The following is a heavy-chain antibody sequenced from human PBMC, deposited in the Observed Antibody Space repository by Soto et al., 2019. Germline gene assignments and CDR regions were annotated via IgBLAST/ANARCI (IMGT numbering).Heavy chain of an antibody. J-gene: IGHJ6*02. CDR2: FYFTGST. Sequence: LQESGPGLVKPSETLSLTCTVSGASVSSDSYSWSWIRQPPGKGLECIGCFYFTGSTKINTSLQNRVTISVDESKNQMSLRLNSVTAADTAVYYCVKDPRFYGMDVWGQGTTVTVSS. V-gene: IGHV4-61*01. CDR1: GASVSSDSYS. CDR3: VKDPRFYGMDV.